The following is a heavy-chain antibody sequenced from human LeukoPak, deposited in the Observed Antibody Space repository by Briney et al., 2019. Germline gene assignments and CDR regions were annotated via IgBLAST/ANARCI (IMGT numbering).Heavy chain of an antibody. J-gene: IGHJ2*01. CDR2: ISYDETNK. CDR1: GFTFTNYA. CDR3: AKNNDYGGSYWYFDL. D-gene: IGHD4-23*01. V-gene: IGHV3-30*04. Sequence: GGSLRLSCAASGFTFTNYAMHWVRQAPGKGLEWVAVISYDETNKYYEDSVKGRFTISRDSSKNTLYLQMSSLRDEDTAVYYCAKNNDYGGSYWYFDLWGRGTLVTVSS.